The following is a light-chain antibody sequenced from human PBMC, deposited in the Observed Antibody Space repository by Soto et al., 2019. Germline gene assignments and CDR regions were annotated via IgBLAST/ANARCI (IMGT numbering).Light chain of an antibody. CDR3: QQYGTSLIT. J-gene: IGKJ4*01. Sequence: EIVLTQSPATLSLSPGEGATLSCRASHSVSTSYFAWYQQKPGQAPRLLIYGASNRATDIPDRFSGSGSGPDFTLTISRLETEDFAVYYCQQYGTSLITFGGGTKVEIK. V-gene: IGKV3-20*01. CDR2: GAS. CDR1: HSVSTSY.